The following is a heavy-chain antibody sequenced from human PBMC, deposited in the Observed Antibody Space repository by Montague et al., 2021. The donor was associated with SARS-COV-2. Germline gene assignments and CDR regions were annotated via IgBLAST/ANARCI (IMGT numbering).Heavy chain of an antibody. CDR1: GGSISSYY. CDR3: ARGSFVMGAFDI. CDR2: IYTSGST. V-gene: IGHV4-4*07. D-gene: IGHD3-16*02. J-gene: IGHJ3*02. Sequence: SETLSLTCTVSGGSISSYYWSWIWQPAGKGLEWIGLIYTSGSTNYNSSLKSLVTISLDTSKNQFPLKLRSVTAADTAVYYCARGSFVMGAFDIWGQGTMVTVSS.